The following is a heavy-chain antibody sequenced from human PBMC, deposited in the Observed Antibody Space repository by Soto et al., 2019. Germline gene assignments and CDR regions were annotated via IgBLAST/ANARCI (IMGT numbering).Heavy chain of an antibody. J-gene: IGHJ4*02. Sequence: SVKVSCTASGGTFSSYAISWVRQAPGQGLEWMEGIIPIFGTANYADSVKGRFTISRDDATKSLHLHMNSLRTDDTAVYYCARDDHTYGVYWGQGTPVTVSS. CDR3: ARDDHTYGVY. CDR1: GGTFSSYA. V-gene: IGHV1-69*05. D-gene: IGHD2-21*01. CDR2: IIPIFGTA.